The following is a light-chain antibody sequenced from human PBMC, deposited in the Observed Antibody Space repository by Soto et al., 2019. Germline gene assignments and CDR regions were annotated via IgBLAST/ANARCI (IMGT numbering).Light chain of an antibody. CDR3: QQYNSYL. CDR2: KAS. CDR1: QTISSW. J-gene: IGKJ1*01. V-gene: IGKV1-5*03. Sequence: EIKMTQSPSTLSGYVGDRVTITCRASQTISSWLAWYQQKPGKAPKLLTYKASTLKSGVPSRFSGSGSGTEFTLTISSLQPDDFATYYCQQYNSYLFGQGTNVDVK.